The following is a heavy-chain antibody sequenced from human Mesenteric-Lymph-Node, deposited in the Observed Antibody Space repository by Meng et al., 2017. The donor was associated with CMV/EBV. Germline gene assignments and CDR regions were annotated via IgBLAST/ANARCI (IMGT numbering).Heavy chain of an antibody. CDR2: ISGSGGST. J-gene: IGHJ6*02. V-gene: IGHV3-23*01. CDR1: GFTFGSYA. Sequence: GGSLRLSCVASGFTFGSYAMSWVRQAPGKGLAWVSGISGSGGSTYYADSVKGRFTISRDNSKNTLYLQMNSLRAEDTAVYYCARDSRYYYYGMDVWGQGTTVTVSS. CDR3: ARDSRYYYYGMDV.